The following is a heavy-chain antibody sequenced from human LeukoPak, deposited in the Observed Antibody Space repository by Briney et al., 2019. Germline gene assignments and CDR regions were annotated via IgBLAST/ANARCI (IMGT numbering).Heavy chain of an antibody. CDR2: INWNGVST. D-gene: IGHD4-17*01. CDR1: GFTFDDYG. V-gene: IGHV3-20*04. Sequence: SGGSLRLSCAASGFTFDDYGMSWVRQAPGRGLEWVSFINWNGVSTDYADSVKGRFTISRDNAKNSLYLQMSSLRVEDTALYYCARGGGRTEYGDYVGNDLWGQGTLVTVSS. CDR3: ARGGGRTEYGDYVGNDL. J-gene: IGHJ5*02.